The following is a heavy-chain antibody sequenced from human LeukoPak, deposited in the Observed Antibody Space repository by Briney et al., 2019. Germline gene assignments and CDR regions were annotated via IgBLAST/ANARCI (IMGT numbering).Heavy chain of an antibody. J-gene: IGHJ4*02. D-gene: IGHD3-10*01. Sequence: SVKVSCKASGGTFSSYAISWVRQAPGQGLEWMGGIIPIFGTANYAQKFQGRVTITADESTSTAYMELSSLRSEDTAVYYCARLYYYGSGSYLPLGYWGQGTLVTVSS. CDR1: GGTFSSYA. CDR2: IIPIFGTA. V-gene: IGHV1-69*13. CDR3: ARLYYYGSGSYLPLGY.